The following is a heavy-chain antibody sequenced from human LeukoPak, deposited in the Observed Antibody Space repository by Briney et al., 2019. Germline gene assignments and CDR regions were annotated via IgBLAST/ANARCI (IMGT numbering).Heavy chain of an antibody. Sequence: ASVNVSCKASGGTSSSYPISWVRQAPGQGLEWIGRIIPILGIPNYAQKFQGRVTISADKSTSTAYMDLSSLRSEDTAVYYCATLTRGATAYWGQGTLVTVSS. D-gene: IGHD5-12*01. CDR1: GGTSSSYP. CDR2: IIPILGIP. V-gene: IGHV1-69*02. CDR3: ATLTRGATAY. J-gene: IGHJ4*02.